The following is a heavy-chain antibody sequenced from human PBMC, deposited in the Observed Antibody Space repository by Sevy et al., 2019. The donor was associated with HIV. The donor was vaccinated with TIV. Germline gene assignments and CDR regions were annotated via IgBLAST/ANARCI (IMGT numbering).Heavy chain of an antibody. J-gene: IGHJ4*02. V-gene: IGHV3-7*03. Sequence: GGSLRLSCAASGFTFSRYWMSWVRQAPGKWLEWVANIKQDGSEKYYVDSVKGRFTISRDNAKNSLYLQMNSLRAEDTAVYYCARLKDDSSGYTFGYWGQGTLVTVSS. CDR1: GFTFSRYW. D-gene: IGHD3-22*01. CDR3: ARLKDDSSGYTFGY. CDR2: IKQDGSEK.